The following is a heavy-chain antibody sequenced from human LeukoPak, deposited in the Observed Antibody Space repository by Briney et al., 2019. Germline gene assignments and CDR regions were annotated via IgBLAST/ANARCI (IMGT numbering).Heavy chain of an antibody. CDR2: INPNSGGT. V-gene: IGHV1-2*02. J-gene: IGHJ6*03. CDR3: AREHLSTVTTYLYYYYYMDV. Sequence: ASVKVSCKASGYTFTGYYMHWVRQAPGQGLEWMGWINPNSGGTNYAQKFQGRVTMTRDTSISTAYMELSRLRSDDTAVYYCAREHLSTVTTYLYYYYYMDVWGKGTTVTVSS. CDR1: GYTFTGYY. D-gene: IGHD4-17*01.